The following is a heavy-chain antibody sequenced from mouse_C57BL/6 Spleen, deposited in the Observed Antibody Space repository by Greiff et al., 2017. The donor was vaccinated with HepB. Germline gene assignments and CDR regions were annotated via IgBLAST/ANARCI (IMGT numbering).Heavy chain of an antibody. CDR3: ARRGDYDGYYAMTT. CDR1: GYTFTSYW. Sequence: QVQLQQPGAELVKPGASVKLSCKASGYTFTSYWMHWVKQRPGQGLEWIGMIHPNSGSTNYNEKFKSKATLTVDKSSSTAYMQLSSLTSEDSAVYYCARRGDYDGYYAMTTGVKEPQSPSPQ. D-gene: IGHD2-4*01. CDR2: IHPNSGST. V-gene: IGHV1-64*01. J-gene: IGHJ4*01.